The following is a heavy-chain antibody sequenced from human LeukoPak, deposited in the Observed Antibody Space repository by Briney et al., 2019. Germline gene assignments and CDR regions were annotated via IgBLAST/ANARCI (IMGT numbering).Heavy chain of an antibody. CDR2: IYYSGST. Sequence: SETLSLTCTVSGGSISSGGYYWSWIRQHPGKGLEWIGYIYYSGSTYYNPSLKSRVTISVDTSKNQFSLKLSSVTAADTAVYYCARGFDNKDSSGYPTFDPWGQGTLVTVSS. D-gene: IGHD3-22*01. CDR1: GGSISSGGYY. V-gene: IGHV4-31*03. CDR3: ARGFDNKDSSGYPTFDP. J-gene: IGHJ5*02.